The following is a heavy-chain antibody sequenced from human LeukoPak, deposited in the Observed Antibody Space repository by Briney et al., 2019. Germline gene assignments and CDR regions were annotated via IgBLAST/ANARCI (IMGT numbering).Heavy chain of an antibody. J-gene: IGHJ6*02. CDR1: GGSISSYY. Sequence: PSETLSLTCTVSGGSISSYYWSWIRQPPGKGLEWIGYIYYSGSTNYNPSLKSRVTMSVDTSKNQFSLKLSSVTAADTAVYYCARPPNGYSSSWDYYGMDVWGQGTTVTVSS. CDR3: ARPPNGYSSSWDYYGMDV. V-gene: IGHV4-59*08. D-gene: IGHD6-13*01. CDR2: IYYSGST.